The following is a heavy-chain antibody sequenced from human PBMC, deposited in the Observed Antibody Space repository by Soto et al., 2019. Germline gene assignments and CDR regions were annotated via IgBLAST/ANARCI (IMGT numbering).Heavy chain of an antibody. CDR1: GGSISSYY. CDR2: IYYSGST. J-gene: IGHJ4*02. D-gene: IGHD6-13*01. CDR3: ARLQAGPFDY. Sequence: SETLSLTCTVSGGSISSYYWSWIRQPPGKGLEWVGYIYYSGSTNYNPSLKSRVTISVDTSKNQFSLKLSSVTAADTAVYYCARLQAGPFDYWGQGTLVTVSS. V-gene: IGHV4-59*08.